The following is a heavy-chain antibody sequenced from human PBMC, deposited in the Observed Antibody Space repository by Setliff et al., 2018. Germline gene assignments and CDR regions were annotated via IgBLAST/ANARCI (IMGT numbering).Heavy chain of an antibody. Sequence: SVKVSCKVSGGTFSGYAITWVRRAPGQGLEWVGGIIPIYGAANYAREFQGRVTITADESTNTAYMELSSLTYEDTAVYFCARAHGATTTFYYYMDVWGKGTTVTVSS. J-gene: IGHJ6*03. D-gene: IGHD1-1*01. CDR3: ARAHGATTTFYYYMDV. CDR1: GGTFSGYA. CDR2: IIPIYGAA. V-gene: IGHV1-69*13.